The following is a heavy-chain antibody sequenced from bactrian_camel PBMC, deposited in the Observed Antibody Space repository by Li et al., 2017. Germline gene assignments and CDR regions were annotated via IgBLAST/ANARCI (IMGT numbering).Heavy chain of an antibody. CDR2: IRLDGLI. CDR1: GYSFSTCG. Sequence: HVQLVESGGGSVQAGGSLNLSCVVSGYSFSTCGMGWYRRAPGKERELVASIRLDGLIVYADSVKGRFTISREGMVNSVKLEMKNLKTEDTAVYICAADRYQRCSGAAFAPYDWGQGTQVTVS. V-gene: IGHV3S53*01. CDR3: AADRYQRCSGAAFAPYD. J-gene: IGHJ4*01. D-gene: IGHD3*01.